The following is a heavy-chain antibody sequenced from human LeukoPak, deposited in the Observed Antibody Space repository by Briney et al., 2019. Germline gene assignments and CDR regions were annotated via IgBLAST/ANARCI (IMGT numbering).Heavy chain of an antibody. V-gene: IGHV4-4*07. CDR3: AGYSYGQGAFDI. CDR1: GGSISSYY. CDR2: IYTSGGT. J-gene: IGHJ3*02. D-gene: IGHD5-18*01. Sequence: PSETLSLTCTVSGGSISSYYWSWIRQPAGKGLEWIGRIYTSGGTNYNPSLKSRVTMSVDTSKNQFSLKLSSVTATDTAVYYCAGYSYGQGAFDIWGQGTMVTVSS.